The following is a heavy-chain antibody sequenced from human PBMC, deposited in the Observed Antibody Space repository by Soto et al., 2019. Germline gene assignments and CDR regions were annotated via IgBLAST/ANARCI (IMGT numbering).Heavy chain of an antibody. Sequence: PSETLSPTCAVSGGSFSGYYWSWIRQPPGKGLEWSGEINHSGSTNYNPSLKSRVTISVDTSKNQFSLKLSSVTAADTAVYYCARYLVPACACLDAFDILGQGPFVT. V-gene: IGHV4-34*01. CDR1: GGSFSGYY. CDR2: INHSGST. D-gene: IGHD2-21*02. CDR3: ARYLVPACACLDAFDI. J-gene: IGHJ3*02.